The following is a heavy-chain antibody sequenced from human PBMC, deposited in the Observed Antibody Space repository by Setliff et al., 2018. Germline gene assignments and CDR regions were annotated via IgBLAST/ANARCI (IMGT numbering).Heavy chain of an antibody. D-gene: IGHD2-15*01. V-gene: IGHV4-34*01. CDR2: INHRGST. Sequence: PSETLSLTCVVSGGSMQKAYYWTWIRQPPGKGLEWIGEINHRGSTNYNPSLKSRVTISVDKSKNQFSLNLTSVTAADTAVYYCARASVVHAIAVGYWGQGTLVTVSS. CDR1: GGSMQKAYY. CDR3: ARASVVHAIAVGY. J-gene: IGHJ4*02.